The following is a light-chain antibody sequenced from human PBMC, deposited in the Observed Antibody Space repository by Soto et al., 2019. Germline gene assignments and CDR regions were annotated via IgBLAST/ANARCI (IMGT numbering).Light chain of an antibody. CDR3: AVGDERLNGVV. J-gene: IGLJ2*01. V-gene: IGLV1-44*01. CDR2: ANH. CDR1: SSNIGSNT. Sequence: QSVLTQPPSASETPGQTVTISCSGSSSNIGSNTVNWYQQVPGTAPKLLMYANHYRPSGVPDRFSGSKSGTSASLAISGLPSEDGGDYFCAVGDERLNGVVFGRGTQLTVL.